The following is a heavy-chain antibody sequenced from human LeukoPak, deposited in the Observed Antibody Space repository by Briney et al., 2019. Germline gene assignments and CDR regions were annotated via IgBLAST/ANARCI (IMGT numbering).Heavy chain of an antibody. J-gene: IGHJ4*02. D-gene: IGHD2-15*01. CDR2: ISTDGYTT. Sequence: GGSLRLSCAASGFTFGSRAMHWVRQAPGKGLVWVSRISTDGYTTDYADFVQGRFTASRDNTKNTWSLEMNSLRAEDTAVYYCVVGGSPGYWGQGTLVTVSS. CDR3: VVGGSPGY. CDR1: GFTFGSRA. V-gene: IGHV3-74*01.